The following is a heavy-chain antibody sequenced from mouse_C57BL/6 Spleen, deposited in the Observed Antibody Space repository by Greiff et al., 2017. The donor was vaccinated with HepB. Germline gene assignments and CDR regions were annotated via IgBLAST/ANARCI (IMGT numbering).Heavy chain of an antibody. CDR3: ARGGYDYDWFAY. Sequence: QVQLQQPGAELVKPGASVKMSCKASSYTFTSYWITWVKQRPGQGLEWIGDIYPGSGSTNYNEKFKSKATLTVDTSSSTAYMQLSSLTSEDSAVYYCARGGYDYDWFAYWGQGTLVTVSA. CDR2: IYPGSGST. D-gene: IGHD2-4*01. CDR1: SYTFTSYW. V-gene: IGHV1-55*01. J-gene: IGHJ3*01.